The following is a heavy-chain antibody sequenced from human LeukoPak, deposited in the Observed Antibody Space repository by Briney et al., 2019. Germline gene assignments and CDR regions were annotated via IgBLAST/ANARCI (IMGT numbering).Heavy chain of an antibody. CDR2: ISSSGSTI. J-gene: IGHJ6*02. Sequence: GGSLRLSCAASGFTFSDYYMSWIRQAPGKGLEWVSYISSSGSTIYYADSVKGRFTISRDNAKNSLYLQMNSLRAEDTAVYYCASAKTDRFGVVIKGYYYYGMDVWGQGTTVTVSS. CDR3: ASAKTDRFGVVIKGYYYYGMDV. V-gene: IGHV3-11*01. D-gene: IGHD3-3*01. CDR1: GFTFSDYY.